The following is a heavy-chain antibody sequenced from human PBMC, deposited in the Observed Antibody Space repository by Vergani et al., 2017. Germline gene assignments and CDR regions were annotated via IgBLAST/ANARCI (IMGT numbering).Heavy chain of an antibody. CDR3: ARVGWSYYDSSGYYYAPGGWFDP. CDR1: GFTFSSYA. CDR2: ISGSGGNT. Sequence: EVQLLESGGGLVQPGGSLRLSCAASGFTFSSYAMSWVRQVPGKGLEWVSGISGSGGNTYYANSVKGRFTISRDNSKNTLYLQMNSLRADDTAVYYCARVGWSYYDSSGYYYAPGGWFDPWGQGTLVTVSS. J-gene: IGHJ5*02. D-gene: IGHD3-22*01. V-gene: IGHV3-23*01.